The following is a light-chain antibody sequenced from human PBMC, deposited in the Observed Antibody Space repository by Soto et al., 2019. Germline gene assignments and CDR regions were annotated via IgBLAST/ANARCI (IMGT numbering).Light chain of an antibody. CDR3: QQLTSYPIT. CDR1: QVISNY. J-gene: IGKJ5*01. CDR2: TAS. V-gene: IGKV1-9*01. Sequence: DIQLSQSPSFLSASVGDRVTITCRASQVISNYLAWYQRKPGKAPKLLTSTASILQSGVPSRFSGSGSGTEFNLTISSLQPEDFASYYCQQLTSYPITFGQGTRLEIK.